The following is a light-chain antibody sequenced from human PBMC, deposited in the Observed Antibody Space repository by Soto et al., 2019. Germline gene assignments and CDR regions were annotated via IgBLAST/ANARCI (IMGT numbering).Light chain of an antibody. CDR1: SSDVGGYNY. Sequence: QSVLTQPRSVSGSPGQSVTISCTGTSSDVGGYNYVSWYQQHPGKAPKLMIYDVSKRPSGVPGRFSGSKSGNTASLTVSGLQAEDEADYYCSSYAGGNNLEFGGGTKLTVL. CDR2: DVS. J-gene: IGLJ3*02. V-gene: IGLV2-11*01. CDR3: SSYAGGNNLE.